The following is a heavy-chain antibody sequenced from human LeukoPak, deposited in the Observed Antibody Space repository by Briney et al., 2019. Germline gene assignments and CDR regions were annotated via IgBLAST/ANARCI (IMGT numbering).Heavy chain of an antibody. CDR3: AREPYYGMGV. J-gene: IGHJ6*02. CDR1: GGSISSGGYS. CDR2: IYYSGST. V-gene: IGHV4-31*03. Sequence: SQTLSLTCTVSGGSISSGGYSWGWFRQHPGRGLEWIGYIYYSGSTYYNPSLKSRVTISVDTSKNQFSLKLSSVTAADTAVYYCAREPYYGMGVWGQGTTVTVSS.